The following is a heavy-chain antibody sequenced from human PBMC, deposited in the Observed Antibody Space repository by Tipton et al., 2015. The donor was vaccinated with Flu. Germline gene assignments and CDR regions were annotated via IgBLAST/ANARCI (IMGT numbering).Heavy chain of an antibody. CDR2: INTNSGGT. CDR3: ASAYYDIWSGYLRDAFDI. CDR1: GYTFTGYY. V-gene: IGHV1-2*06. D-gene: IGHD3-9*01. J-gene: IGHJ3*02. Sequence: VQLVQSGAEVKKPGASVKVSCKASGYTFTGYYMHWVRQAPGQGLEWMGRINTNSGGTNYAQKFQGRVTMTRGMSISTADMELSRLRSDDTAVYYCASAYYDIWSGYLRDAFDIWGQVTMVTVSS.